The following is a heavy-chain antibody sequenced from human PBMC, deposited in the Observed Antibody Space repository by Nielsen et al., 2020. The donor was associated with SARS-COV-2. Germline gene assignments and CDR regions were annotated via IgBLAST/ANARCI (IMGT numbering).Heavy chain of an antibody. CDR1: GYTFTSYG. J-gene: IGHJ6*02. CDR2: ISAYNGNT. V-gene: IGHV1-18*01. CDR3: ARSQEPQPYYYYYGMDV. Sequence: ASVKVSCKASGYTFTSYGISWVRQAPGQGLEWMGWISAYNGNTNYAQKFQGRVTMTRDTSISTAYMELSRLRSDDTAVYYCARSQEPQPYYYYYGMDVWGQGTTVTVSS. D-gene: IGHD1-14*01.